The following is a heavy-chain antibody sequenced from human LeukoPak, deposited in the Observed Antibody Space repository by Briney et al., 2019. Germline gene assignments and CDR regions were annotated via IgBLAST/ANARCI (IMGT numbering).Heavy chain of an antibody. Sequence: SETLSLTCAVYGGSFSGYYWSWIRQPPGKGLEWIGEINHSGSTNYNPSLKSRVTITVDTSKNQFSLKLSSVSAADTAGYYCASTAYYFDYWGQGTLVTVSS. J-gene: IGHJ4*02. CDR2: INHSGST. CDR1: GGSFSGYY. CDR3: ASTAYYFDY. V-gene: IGHV4-34*01.